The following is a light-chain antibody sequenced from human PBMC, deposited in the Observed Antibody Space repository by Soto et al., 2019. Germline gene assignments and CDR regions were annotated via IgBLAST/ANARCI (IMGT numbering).Light chain of an antibody. CDR2: GTS. J-gene: IGKJ1*01. Sequence: VVMPQSPATLSVSPGERATLSGRASQSVGTNLAWYQHQPGQSPRVLIYGTSTRATGIPARFSGSGSGTEFTLTISSLQSEDFAVYYCHQYNFWPTFGQGTKVDNK. CDR1: QSVGTN. CDR3: HQYNFWPT. V-gene: IGKV3-15*01.